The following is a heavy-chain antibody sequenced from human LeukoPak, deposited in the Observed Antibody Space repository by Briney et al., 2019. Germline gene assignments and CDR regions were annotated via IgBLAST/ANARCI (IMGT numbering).Heavy chain of an antibody. CDR1: GFTFSSYV. Sequence: PGGSLRLSCAASGFTFSSYVMHWLRQAAGKGLEGMAVIWYDGSNKYYADSVKGRFTISRDNSKNTLYLQMNSLRAEDTAVYYCARCKSYYDFWSGYLIDYWGQGTLVTVSS. J-gene: IGHJ4*02. CDR2: IWYDGSNK. D-gene: IGHD3-3*01. V-gene: IGHV3-33*01. CDR3: ARCKSYYDFWSGYLIDY.